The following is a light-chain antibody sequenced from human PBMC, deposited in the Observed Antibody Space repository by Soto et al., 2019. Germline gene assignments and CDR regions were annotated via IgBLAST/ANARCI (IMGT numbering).Light chain of an antibody. CDR1: QSVSSN. CDR3: QQYNDWPRT. J-gene: IGKJ1*01. V-gene: IGKV3-15*01. Sequence: EIVMTQSPGTLSVSPGERATLSCRASQSVSSNLAWYQQKPGQAPRLLIYGASTRATGIPARFSSSGSGTEFTLTISSLQSEDFAVYYCQQYNDWPRTFGQGTKVEIK. CDR2: GAS.